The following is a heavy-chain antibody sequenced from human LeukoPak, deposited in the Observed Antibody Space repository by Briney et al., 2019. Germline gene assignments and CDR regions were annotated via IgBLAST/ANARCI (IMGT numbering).Heavy chain of an antibody. Sequence: SETLSLTCTVSGGSISSGGYYWSWIRQPPGKGLEWIGYIYYSGSTNYNPSLKSRVTISVDTSKNQFSLKLSSVTAADTAVYYCARDELGSMDVWGKGTTVTVSS. J-gene: IGHJ6*03. V-gene: IGHV4-61*08. CDR3: ARDELGSMDV. CDR2: IYYSGST. D-gene: IGHD7-27*01. CDR1: GGSISSGGYY.